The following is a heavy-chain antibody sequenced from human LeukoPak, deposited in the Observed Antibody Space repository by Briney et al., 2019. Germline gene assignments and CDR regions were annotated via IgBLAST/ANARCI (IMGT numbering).Heavy chain of an antibody. J-gene: IGHJ4*02. CDR3: ARDGWERSYDSSGYYYLPRDFDY. V-gene: IGHV1-18*04. CDR1: GYTFTGYY. D-gene: IGHD3-22*01. CDR2: ISAYNGNT. Sequence: AASVKVSCKASGYTFTGYYMHWVRQAPGQGLEWMGWISAYNGNTNYAQKLQGRVTMTTDTSTSTAYMELRSLRSDDTAVYYCARDGWERSYDSSGYYYLPRDFDYWGQGTLVTVSS.